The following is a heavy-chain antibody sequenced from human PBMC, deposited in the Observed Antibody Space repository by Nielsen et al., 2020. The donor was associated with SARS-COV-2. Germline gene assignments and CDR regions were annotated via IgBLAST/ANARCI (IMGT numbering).Heavy chain of an antibody. CDR1: GGSISNYY. J-gene: IGHJ4*02. CDR3: AKNNMAAGGFDS. CDR2: IYYTGST. V-gene: IGHV4-59*13. D-gene: IGHD6-13*01. Sequence: SETLSLTCTVSGGSISNYYWSWIRQPPGKGLEWIGHIYYTGSTSYNPSLKSRVTISVDTSKDQFSLQLTSVTAADTAIYYCAKNNMAAGGFDSWGQGTLVTVSS.